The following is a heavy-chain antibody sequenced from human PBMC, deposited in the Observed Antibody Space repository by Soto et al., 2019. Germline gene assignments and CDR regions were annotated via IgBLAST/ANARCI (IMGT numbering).Heavy chain of an antibody. J-gene: IGHJ4*02. Sequence: SETLSLTCTVSGGSISSSSYYWGWIRQPPGKGLEWIGSIYYSGSTYYNPSLKSRVTISVDTSKNQFSLKLSSVTAADTAVYYCALLTEPYYDILTGLELFDYWGQGTLVTVSS. CDR2: IYYSGST. CDR3: ALLTEPYYDILTGLELFDY. D-gene: IGHD3-9*01. CDR1: GGSISSSSYY. V-gene: IGHV4-39*01.